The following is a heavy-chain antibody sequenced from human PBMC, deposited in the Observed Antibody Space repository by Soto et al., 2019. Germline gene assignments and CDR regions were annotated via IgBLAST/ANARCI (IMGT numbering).Heavy chain of an antibody. J-gene: IGHJ6*02. CDR3: ARDLTVVVPAALSRYYGMDV. CDR2: ISYDGSNK. Sequence: QVQLVESGGGVVQPGRSLRLSCAASGFTFSSYAMHWVRQAPGKGLEWVAVISYDGSNKYYADSVKGRFTISRDNSKNTLYLQMNRLRAEDTAVYYCARDLTVVVPAALSRYYGMDVWGQGTTVTVSS. D-gene: IGHD2-2*01. V-gene: IGHV3-30-3*01. CDR1: GFTFSSYA.